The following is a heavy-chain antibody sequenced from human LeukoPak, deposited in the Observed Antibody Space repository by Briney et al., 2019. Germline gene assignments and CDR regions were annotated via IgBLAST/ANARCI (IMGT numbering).Heavy chain of an antibody. CDR1: GGSISSYY. Sequence: SETLSLTCTVSGGSISSYYWSWIRQPPGKGLEWIGYICYSGSTNYNPSLKSRVTISVDTSKNQFSLKLSSVTAADTAVYYCARLQRGGGGNWFDPWGQGTLVTVSS. CDR2: ICYSGST. J-gene: IGHJ5*02. D-gene: IGHD3-16*01. CDR3: ARLQRGGGGNWFDP. V-gene: IGHV4-59*08.